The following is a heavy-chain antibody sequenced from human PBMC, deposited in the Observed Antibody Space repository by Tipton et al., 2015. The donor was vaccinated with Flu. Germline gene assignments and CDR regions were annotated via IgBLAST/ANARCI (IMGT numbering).Heavy chain of an antibody. V-gene: IGHV3-9*01. CDR3: AKARDGIVGCQGALG. J-gene: IGHJ4*02. D-gene: IGHD1-26*01. CDR1: GFTFDDYA. CDR2: ISWNSGSI. Sequence: SLRLSCAASGFTFDDYAMHWVRQAPGKGLEWVSGISWNSGSIGYADSVKGRFTISRDNAKNSLYLQMNSLRAEDTALYYCAKARDGIVGCQGALGWGQGTLVTVSS.